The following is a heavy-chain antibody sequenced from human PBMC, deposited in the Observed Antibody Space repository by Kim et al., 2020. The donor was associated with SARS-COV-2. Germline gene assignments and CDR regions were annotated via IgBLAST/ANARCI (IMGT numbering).Heavy chain of an antibody. CDR1: GGSISSYY. J-gene: IGHJ6*02. CDR2: IYYSGST. V-gene: IGHV4-59*01. Sequence: SETLSLTCTVSGGSISSYYWSWIRQPPGKGLEWIGYIYYSGSTNYNPSLKSRVTISVDTSKNQFSLKLSSVTAADTAVYYCARGVIDILTGRYYGMDVWGQGTTVTVSS. CDR3: ARGVIDILTGRYYGMDV. D-gene: IGHD3-9*01.